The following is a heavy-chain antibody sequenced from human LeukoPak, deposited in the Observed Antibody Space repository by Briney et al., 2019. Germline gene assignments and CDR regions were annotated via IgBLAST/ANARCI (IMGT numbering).Heavy chain of an antibody. CDR3: ARDRRYSYIDY. CDR1: EFTFSNYW. J-gene: IGHJ4*02. V-gene: IGHV3-7*04. CDR2: IKQDGSEK. D-gene: IGHD5-18*01. Sequence: PGGSLRLSCAASEFTFSNYWMNWVRHAPGKGLEWVANIKQDGSEKYYVDSVKGRFTISRDNAKNSLYLQMNSLRAEDTAVYYCARDRRYSYIDYWGQGTLVTVSS.